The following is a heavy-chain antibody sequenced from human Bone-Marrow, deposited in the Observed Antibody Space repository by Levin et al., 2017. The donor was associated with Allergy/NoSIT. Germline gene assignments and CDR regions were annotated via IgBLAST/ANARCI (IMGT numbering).Heavy chain of an antibody. D-gene: IGHD3-3*01. CDR1: GGSISSGGYY. CDR2: MYYSGST. Sequence: LRLSCTVSGGSISSGGYYWTWIRQRPGKGLEWIGYMYYSGSTYYNPSLKSRVTMSVDTSKSLFSLNLSSVTAADTAVYYCARGITVFGVVLAVNDAFDIWGQGTMVTVSS. J-gene: IGHJ3*02. CDR3: ARGITVFGVVLAVNDAFDI. V-gene: IGHV4-31*02.